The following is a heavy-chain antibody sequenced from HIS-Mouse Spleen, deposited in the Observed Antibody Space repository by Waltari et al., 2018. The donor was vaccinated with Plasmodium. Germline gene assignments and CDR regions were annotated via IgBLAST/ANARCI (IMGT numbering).Heavy chain of an antibody. CDR2: IYYSGST. CDR3: ARDRITGTSYFDY. V-gene: IGHV4-39*07. J-gene: IGHJ4*02. CDR1: GGSISSSSYY. Sequence: QLQLQESGPGLVKPSETLSLACTVSGGSISSSSYYLCSIRQPPGKGLEWIGSIYYSGSTYYNPSLKSRVTISVDTSKNQFSLKLSSVTAADTAVYYCARDRITGTSYFDYWGQGTLVTVSS. D-gene: IGHD1-7*01.